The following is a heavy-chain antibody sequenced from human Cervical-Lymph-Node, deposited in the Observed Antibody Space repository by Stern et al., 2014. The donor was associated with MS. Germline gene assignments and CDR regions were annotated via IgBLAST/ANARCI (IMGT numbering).Heavy chain of an antibody. CDR1: GGSISSGGSS. CDR3: ARGGVIYTQDRNGFDV. J-gene: IGHJ3*01. Sequence: VQLVESGSGQAKPSQTLSLTCAVSGGSISSGGSSWNWIRQPPGKGLEWIGFIYHSGSTYYNPSLKGRVFISVDTSKNHFALTLRSVTAADTAVYYCARGGVIYTQDRNGFDVWGQGTMVTVSS. D-gene: IGHD2-21*01. CDR2: IYHSGST. V-gene: IGHV4-30-2*01.